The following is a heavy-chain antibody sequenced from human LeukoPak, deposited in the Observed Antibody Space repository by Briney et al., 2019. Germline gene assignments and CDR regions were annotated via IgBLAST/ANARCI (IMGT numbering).Heavy chain of an antibody. J-gene: IGHJ3*02. V-gene: IGHV1-69*04. D-gene: IGHD6-19*01. Sequence: ASVKVSCKASGGTFSSYAISWVRQAPGQGLEWRGRIIPILGIANYAQKFQGRVTVTADKSTSTAYMELSILRSEDTAVYYCAREDSSGWVAETDAFDIWGQGTMVTVSS. CDR3: AREDSSGWVAETDAFDI. CDR2: IIPILGIA. CDR1: GGTFSSYA.